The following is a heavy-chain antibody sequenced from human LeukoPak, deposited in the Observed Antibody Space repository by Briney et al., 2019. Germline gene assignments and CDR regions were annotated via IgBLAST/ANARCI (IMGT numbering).Heavy chain of an antibody. CDR1: AYSITSGYY. CDR3: ARGTGFGEPIDY. V-gene: IGHV4-38-2*02. CDR2: VYHSGTT. J-gene: IGHJ4*02. Sequence: SETLSLTCTVSAYSITSGYYWGWIRQPPGKGLEWIASVYHSGTTYYNPSLNSRLTISVDTSRNQFSLKLNSVTAADTAFYYCARGTGFGEPIDYWGQGTLVTVSS. D-gene: IGHD3-10*01.